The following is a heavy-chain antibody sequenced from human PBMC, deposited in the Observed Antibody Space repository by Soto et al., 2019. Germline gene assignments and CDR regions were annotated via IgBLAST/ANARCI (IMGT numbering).Heavy chain of an antibody. V-gene: IGHV3-74*01. CDR3: ARDSNWQPEF. J-gene: IGHJ4*02. CDR2: INGDGSST. Sequence: GGSLRLSCAASGFTFSPRWIHWVRQAPGKGLVWVSRINGDGSSTNYADSVKGRFTISRDNAKNTVYLQMNSLRAEDTAIYYCARDSNWQPEFWGQGTLVTVSS. CDR1: GFTFSPRW. D-gene: IGHD7-27*01.